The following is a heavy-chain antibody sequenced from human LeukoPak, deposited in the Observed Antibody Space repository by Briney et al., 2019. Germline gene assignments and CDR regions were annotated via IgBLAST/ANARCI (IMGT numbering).Heavy chain of an antibody. CDR3: ARASGVSSYLLPI. CDR2: IYYSGSTSYNPSYSSGST. V-gene: IGHV4-61*01. Sequence: SSETLSLTCTVSGGSISSGRYYWSWIRQPPGKGLEWIGYIYYSGSTSYNPSYSSGSTNYNPSLKSRVTISIDTSKNQFSLRLNSVTAADTAVYYCARASGVSSYLLPIWGQGTLVTVSS. D-gene: IGHD2-8*01. CDR1: GGSISSGRYY. J-gene: IGHJ4*02.